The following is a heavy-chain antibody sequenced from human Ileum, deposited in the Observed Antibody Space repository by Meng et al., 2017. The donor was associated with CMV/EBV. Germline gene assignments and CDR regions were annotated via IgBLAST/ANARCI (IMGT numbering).Heavy chain of an antibody. CDR3: VPYSGSSFRFDP. Sequence: ASVKVSCKASGYTFADYYFIQWMRQAPGQGLEWMVWIKFNSGGTNYAQKFQGRVTMTRDTSVSTAYMELNSLRSDDTAVYYCVPYSGSSFRFDPWGQGTQVTVSS. CDR1: GYTFADYYF. J-gene: IGHJ5*02. V-gene: IGHV1-2*02. CDR2: IKFNSGGT. D-gene: IGHD5-12*01.